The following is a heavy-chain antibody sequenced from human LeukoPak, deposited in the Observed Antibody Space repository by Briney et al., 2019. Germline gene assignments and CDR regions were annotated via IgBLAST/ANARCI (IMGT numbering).Heavy chain of an antibody. CDR1: GGSFSGYY. V-gene: IGHV4-34*01. D-gene: IGHD3-10*01. CDR2: INHSGST. CDR3: ARGGGGGHHSPFDY. Sequence: PSETLSLTCAVYGGSFSGYYWSWIRQPPGKGLEWIGEINHSGSTSYNPSLKSRVTISVDTSKNQFSLKLSSVTAADTAVYYCARGGGGGHHSPFDYWGQGTLVTVSS. J-gene: IGHJ4*02.